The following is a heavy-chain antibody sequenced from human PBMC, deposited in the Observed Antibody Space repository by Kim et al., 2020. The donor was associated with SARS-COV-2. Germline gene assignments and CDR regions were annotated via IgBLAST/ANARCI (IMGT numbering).Heavy chain of an antibody. Sequence: GGSLRLSCEASGFTVSGNYMNWVRQAPGKGLEWVSVIYDGGTTYYADSVQGRFIISRDSSKNMLYLQMYSLGAEDTAVYYCAKQLGAFDLWGRGTMVTVSS. CDR2: IYDGGTT. CDR1: GFTVSGNY. V-gene: IGHV3-53*01. CDR3: AKQLGAFDL. D-gene: IGHD6-13*01. J-gene: IGHJ3*01.